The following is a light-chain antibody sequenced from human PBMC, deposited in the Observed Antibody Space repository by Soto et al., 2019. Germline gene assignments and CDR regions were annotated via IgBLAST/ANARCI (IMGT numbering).Light chain of an antibody. CDR3: QQYNKWPLT. V-gene: IGKV3-15*01. CDR2: YAS. CDR1: QSVSSN. J-gene: IGKJ3*01. Sequence: EIVLTQSPATLSVSPGERATLSCRASQSVSSNLAWYQQKPGQAPRLLIYYASTRATGIPARFSGSGSGTDFTLTISTLQSEDFAVYYCQQYNKWPLTFGPGTKVDIK.